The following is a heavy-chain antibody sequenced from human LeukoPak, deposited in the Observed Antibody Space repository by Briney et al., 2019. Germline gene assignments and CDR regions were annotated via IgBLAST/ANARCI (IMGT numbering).Heavy chain of an antibody. CDR3: ARLPMYSSSWTDAFDI. Sequence: PSETLSLTCTVSGGSISSYYWSWIRQPPGKGLEWIGYIYYSGSTYYNPSLKSRVTISVDTSKNQFSLKLSSVTAADTAVYYCARLPMYSSSWTDAFDIWGQGTMVTVSS. CDR1: GGSISSYY. CDR2: IYYSGST. D-gene: IGHD6-13*01. J-gene: IGHJ3*02. V-gene: IGHV4-59*12.